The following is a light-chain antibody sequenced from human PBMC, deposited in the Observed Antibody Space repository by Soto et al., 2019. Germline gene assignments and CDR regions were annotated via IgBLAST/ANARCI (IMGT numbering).Light chain of an antibody. CDR2: GAS. CDR3: QQYGRSLYT. Sequence: IVLTQSPGTLSLSPGERATLSCRASQSVSSTFLAWYQQKPGQAPRLLIYGASTRATGIPDRFIGSGSGTDFTLTISRLEPEDLAVYYCQQYGRSLYTFXPGTKVDIK. V-gene: IGKV3-20*01. J-gene: IGKJ2*01. CDR1: QSVSSTF.